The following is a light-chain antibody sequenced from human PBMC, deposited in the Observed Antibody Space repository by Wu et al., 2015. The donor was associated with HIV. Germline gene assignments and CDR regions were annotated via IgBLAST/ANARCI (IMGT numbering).Light chain of an antibody. J-gene: IGKJ4*01. CDR2: GAS. CDR3: QQRSNWPPLT. Sequence: EIVLTQSPGTLSLSPGESATLSCRASQSVSNTYLAWYQQKPGQAPRLLIYGASTRATGIPGRFSGSGSGTDFTLTISSLEPEDFAVYYCQQRSNWPPLTFGGGTKVEIK. V-gene: IGKV3D-20*02. CDR1: QSVSNTY.